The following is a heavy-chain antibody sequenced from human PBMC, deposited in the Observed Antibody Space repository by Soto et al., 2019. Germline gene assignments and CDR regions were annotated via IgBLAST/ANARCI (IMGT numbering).Heavy chain of an antibody. V-gene: IGHV4-61*01. D-gene: IGHD6-19*01. Sequence: KPSETLCLTCTFYVDSVSSASFYWIWIRQAPGKGLEWIGFIYFSGSTNYNPSLKSRVTISLDTSKNQFSLKLRSVTPADTAVYFCARVNSGRNWFDPWGQGTMVTVSS. J-gene: IGHJ5*02. CDR2: IYFSGST. CDR1: VDSVSSASFY. CDR3: ARVNSGRNWFDP.